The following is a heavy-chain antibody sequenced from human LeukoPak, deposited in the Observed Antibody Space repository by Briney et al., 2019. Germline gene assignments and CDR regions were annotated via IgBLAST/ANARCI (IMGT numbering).Heavy chain of an antibody. V-gene: IGHV3-30-3*01. CDR3: AGDRATSYFDY. J-gene: IGHJ4*02. CDR2: LSYDGAIE. CDR1: GFTFNNYP. Sequence: GGSLRLSCVGSGFTFNNYPLHWVRQAPGKGLEWVALLSYDGAIERLADPVKGRFTVSRDNSKNTLYLQMNSLRAEDTAVYYCAGDRATSYFDYWGQGALVTISS. D-gene: IGHD1-26*01.